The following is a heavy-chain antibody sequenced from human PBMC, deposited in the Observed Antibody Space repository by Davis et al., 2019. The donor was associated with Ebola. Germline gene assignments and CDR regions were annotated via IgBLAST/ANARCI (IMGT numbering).Heavy chain of an antibody. CDR1: GGSFTGFS. D-gene: IGHD6-13*01. J-gene: IGHJ6*02. CDR2: MYYDGSA. CDR3: ASIPMEQQLVHYYYGMDV. V-gene: IGHV4-34*04. Sequence: SETLSLTCAVYGGSFTGFSWSWMRQTPGKGLEWIGYMYYDGSAFHNPPLKSRATISLDKSNNQFSLKLSSVTAADTAVYYCASIPMEQQLVHYYYGMDVWGQGTTVTVSS.